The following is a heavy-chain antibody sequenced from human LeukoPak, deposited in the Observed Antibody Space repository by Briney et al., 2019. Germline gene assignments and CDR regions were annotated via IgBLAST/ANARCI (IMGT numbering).Heavy chain of an antibody. Sequence: GGSLRLSFAASGFTVVSYAMGCVRQAPGKGLEWVSAISGSGGSTYYADSVKGRFTISRVNPKNTLYLQMNSLRAEDTAAYYCAKYREVGSRLRGLFDPWGQGTLVTVSS. D-gene: IGHD5-12*01. CDR3: AKYREVGSRLRGLFDP. CDR2: ISGSGGST. V-gene: IGHV3-23*01. CDR1: GFTVVSYA. J-gene: IGHJ5*02.